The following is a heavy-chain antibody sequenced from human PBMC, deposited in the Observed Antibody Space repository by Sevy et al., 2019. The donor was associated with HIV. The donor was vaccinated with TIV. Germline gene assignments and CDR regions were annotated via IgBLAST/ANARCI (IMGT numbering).Heavy chain of an antibody. Sequence: GGSLRLSCMASGFTFSNYALTWVRQAPGKGLEWVSSITGSGTNSYFADSVKGRFTLSRDNSKNMLYLLMDGLRAEDTAIYFCAKALFQDYYDSYGYYYDSWGQGTLVTVSS. CDR2: ITGSGTNS. CDR1: GFTFSNYA. CDR3: AKALFQDYYDSYGYYYDS. J-gene: IGHJ5*01. V-gene: IGHV3-23*01. D-gene: IGHD3-22*01.